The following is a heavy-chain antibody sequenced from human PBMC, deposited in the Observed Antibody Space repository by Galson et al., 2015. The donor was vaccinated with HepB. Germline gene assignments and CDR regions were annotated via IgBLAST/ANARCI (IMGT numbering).Heavy chain of an antibody. CDR3: ARAYSSHYWYFDL. CDR2: FYPGDSDT. Sequence: QSGAEVTKPGESLKISCQGYGYSFSMYWIAWVRQMPGKGLEWMGIFYPGDSDTRYSPSFQGQVTISADKSISTAYLQWSSLKASDTAMYYCARAYSSHYWYFDLWGRGTLVTVSA. D-gene: IGHD6-19*01. CDR1: GYSFSMYW. V-gene: IGHV5-51*03. J-gene: IGHJ2*01.